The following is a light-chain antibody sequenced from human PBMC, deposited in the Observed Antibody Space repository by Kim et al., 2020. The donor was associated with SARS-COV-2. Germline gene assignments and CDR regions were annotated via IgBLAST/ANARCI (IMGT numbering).Light chain of an antibody. Sequence: SSELTQDPAVSVALGQTVRITCQGDSLRRYYATWYQQRPGQAPMLVIYGKNNRPSEIPDRFSGSSSGNTASLTITGAQAEDEADYYCGSRDTNHNVIFGGGTNLTVL. CDR2: GKN. V-gene: IGLV3-19*01. J-gene: IGLJ2*01. CDR3: GSRDTNHNVI. CDR1: SLRRYY.